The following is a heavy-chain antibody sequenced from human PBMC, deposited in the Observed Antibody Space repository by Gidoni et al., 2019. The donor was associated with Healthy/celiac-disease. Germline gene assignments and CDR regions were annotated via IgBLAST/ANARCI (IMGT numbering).Heavy chain of an antibody. D-gene: IGHD5-18*01. CDR3: ARGIQLWNNLIDY. J-gene: IGHJ4*02. Sequence: QVQRVQSGAEGKKPGASVKVSCKASGDTVTSYYMHWVRQAPGQGLEWMGIINPSGGRTSYAQKFQGRVTMTRDTSTSTVYMELSSLSSEDTAVYYCARGIQLWNNLIDYWGQGTLVTVSS. V-gene: IGHV1-46*01. CDR2: INPSGGRT. CDR1: GDTVTSYY.